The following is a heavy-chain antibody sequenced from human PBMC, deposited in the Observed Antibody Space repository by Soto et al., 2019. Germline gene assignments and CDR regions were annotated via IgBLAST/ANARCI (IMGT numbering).Heavy chain of an antibody. CDR2: IYYSGST. D-gene: IGHD3-3*01. J-gene: IGHJ6*02. Sequence: PSETLSLTCTVSGGSISSGGYYWSWIRQHPGKGLEWIGYIYYSGSTYYNPSLKSRVTISVDTSKNQFSLKLSCVTAADTAVYYCARDPGRLRFLEWLPLGGMDVWGQGTTVTVSS. CDR1: GGSISSGGYY. CDR3: ARDPGRLRFLEWLPLGGMDV. V-gene: IGHV4-31*03.